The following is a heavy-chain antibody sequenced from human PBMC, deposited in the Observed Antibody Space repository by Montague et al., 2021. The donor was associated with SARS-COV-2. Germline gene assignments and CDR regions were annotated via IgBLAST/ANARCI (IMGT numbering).Heavy chain of an antibody. J-gene: IGHJ4*02. CDR3: ARTPTRPLSLDS. Sequence: SETLSLTCAVSGGSITGFSWSWVRQPAGKGLEWIGRVTTSGTTNYSPSLRSRVTMSVDTSKNQFSLNLNSVNAADTAIYYCARTPTRPLSLDSWGQGTLVTVSS. CDR1: GGSITGFS. V-gene: IGHV4-4*07. D-gene: IGHD6-6*01. CDR2: VTTSGTT.